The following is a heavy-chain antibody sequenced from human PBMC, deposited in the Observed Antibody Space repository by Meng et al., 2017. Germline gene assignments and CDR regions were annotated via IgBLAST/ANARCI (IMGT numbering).Heavy chain of an antibody. Sequence: SVKVSCKASGGTFSSYAISWVRQAPGQGLEWMGGIIPIFGTANYAQKFQGRVTITSDESTSTAYMELSSLRYEDTAVYYCARVGQWLLPRNWFDPWGQGTLVTVSS. J-gene: IGHJ5*02. V-gene: IGHV1-69*13. CDR2: IIPIFGTA. CDR3: ARVGQWLLPRNWFDP. D-gene: IGHD3-22*01. CDR1: GGTFSSYA.